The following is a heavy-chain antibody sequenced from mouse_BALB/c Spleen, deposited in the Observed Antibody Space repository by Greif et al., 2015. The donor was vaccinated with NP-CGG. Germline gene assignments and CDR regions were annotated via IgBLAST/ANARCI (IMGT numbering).Heavy chain of an antibody. V-gene: IGHV2-9*02. Sequence: VQLKQSGPGLVAPSQSLSFTCTVSGFSLTSYGVHWVRQPPGKGLEWLGVICAGGSTKYNSALLSSLSFSKDNQKSQVCLKMNSRRTDDKAMYYCDREDGNNVGAMDNGGQGTSVTVSS. CDR1: GFSLTSYG. CDR3: DREDGNNVGAMDN. D-gene: IGHD2-1*01. CDR2: ICAGGST. J-gene: IGHJ4*01.